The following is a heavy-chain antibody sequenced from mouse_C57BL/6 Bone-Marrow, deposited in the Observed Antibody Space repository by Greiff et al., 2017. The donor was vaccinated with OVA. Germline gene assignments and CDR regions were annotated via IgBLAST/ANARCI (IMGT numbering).Heavy chain of an antibody. CDR1: GYTFTSYW. Sequence: QVQLKQPGAELVMPGASVKLSCKASGYTFTSYWMHWVKQRPGQGLEWIGEIDPSDSYTNYNQKFKGKSTLTVDKSSSTAYMQLSSLTSEDSAVYYCARVRRGAMDYWGQGTSVTVSS. CDR2: IDPSDSYT. V-gene: IGHV1-69*01. CDR3: ARVRRGAMDY. J-gene: IGHJ4*01.